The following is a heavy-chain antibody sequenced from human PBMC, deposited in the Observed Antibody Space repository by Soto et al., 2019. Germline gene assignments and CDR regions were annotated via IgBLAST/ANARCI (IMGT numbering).Heavy chain of an antibody. J-gene: IGHJ5*02. D-gene: IGHD3-3*01. CDR2: IYHSGST. CDR3: ARGYYDFWSGYYWLDP. CDR1: GYSISSGYY. V-gene: IGHV4-38-2*01. Sequence: PSETLSLTCAVSGYSISSGYYWGWIRQPPGKGLEWIGSIYHSGSTYYNPSLKSRVTISVDTSKNQFSLKLSSVTAADTAVYYCARGYYDFWSGYYWLDPWGQGTLVTVYS.